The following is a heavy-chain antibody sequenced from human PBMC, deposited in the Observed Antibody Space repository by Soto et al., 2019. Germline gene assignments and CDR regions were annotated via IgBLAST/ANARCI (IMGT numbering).Heavy chain of an antibody. CDR3: ARSPSDTAMAGVENWFDP. Sequence: SETLSLTCTVSGGSISSYYWSWIRQPPGKGLEWIGYIYYSGSTNYNPSLKSRVTISVDTSKNQFSLKLSSVTAADTAVYYCARSPSDTAMAGVENWFDPWGQGTLVTVSS. D-gene: IGHD5-18*01. CDR2: IYYSGST. J-gene: IGHJ5*02. V-gene: IGHV4-59*01. CDR1: GGSISSYY.